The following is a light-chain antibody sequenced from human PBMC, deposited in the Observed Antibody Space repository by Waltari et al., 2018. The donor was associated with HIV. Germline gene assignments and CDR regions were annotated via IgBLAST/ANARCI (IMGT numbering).Light chain of an antibody. J-gene: IGKJ3*01. Sequence: DIVLTQSPDSLAVSLGERATSNCKSRQSVLDSSNNKNFLAWSQQKPGQPPKLLISWASTRESGVPGRFSGSGSGTDFTLTISSLQAEDVAVYYCQQYYTTPFTFGPGTKVDIK. CDR2: WAS. V-gene: IGKV4-1*01. CDR3: QQYYTTPFT. CDR1: QSVLDSSNNKNF.